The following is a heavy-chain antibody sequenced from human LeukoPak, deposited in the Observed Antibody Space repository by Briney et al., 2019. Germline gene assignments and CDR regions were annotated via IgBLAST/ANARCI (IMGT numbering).Heavy chain of an antibody. D-gene: IGHD4-17*01. V-gene: IGHV4-34*01. Sequence: SETLSLTCAVYGGAFSGYSWSWIRQPPGKGLEWIGEVDPNGTTNYNPSLKSRVIVSVDTCKNQFSLNLDSVTAADTAVYYCARGRSFEYGDYDYWGQGTLVTVSS. CDR1: GGAFSGYS. CDR2: VDPNGTT. J-gene: IGHJ4*02. CDR3: ARGRSFEYGDYDY.